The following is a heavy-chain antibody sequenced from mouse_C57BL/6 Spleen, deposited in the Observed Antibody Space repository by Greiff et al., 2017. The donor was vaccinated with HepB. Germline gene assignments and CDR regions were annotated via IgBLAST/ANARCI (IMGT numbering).Heavy chain of an antibody. D-gene: IGHD1-1*01. CDR3: ASPIPYYYGSSYPAWFAY. J-gene: IGHJ3*01. Sequence: VQLQQPGAELVKPGASVKVSCKASGYTFTSYWMHWVKQRPGQGLEWIGRIHPSDSDTNYNQKFKGKATLTVDKSSSTAYMQRSSLTSEDSAVYYCASPIPYYYGSSYPAWFAYWGQGTLVTVSA. CDR2: IHPSDSDT. V-gene: IGHV1-74*01. CDR1: GYTFTSYW.